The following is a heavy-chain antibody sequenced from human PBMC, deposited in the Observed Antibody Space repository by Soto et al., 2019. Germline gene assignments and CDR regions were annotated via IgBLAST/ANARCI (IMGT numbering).Heavy chain of an antibody. V-gene: IGHV3-30-3*01. CDR3: ARPQDIRFLEWLLYYY. J-gene: IGHJ4*02. D-gene: IGHD3-3*01. Sequence: GGALRLSCAASGFTFSSYAMHWGRQAPGKGLEWVAVISYDGSNKYYADSVKGRFTISRDNSKNTLYLQMNSLRAEDTAVYYCARPQDIRFLEWLLYYYWGQGTLVTVSS. CDR1: GFTFSSYA. CDR2: ISYDGSNK.